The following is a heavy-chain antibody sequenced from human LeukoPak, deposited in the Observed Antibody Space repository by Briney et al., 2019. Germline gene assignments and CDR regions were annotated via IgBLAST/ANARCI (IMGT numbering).Heavy chain of an antibody. V-gene: IGHV3-23*01. D-gene: IGHD5-18*01. Sequence: GGSLRLSCAASGFTFSSYAMSWVRQAPGKGLEWVSAISGSGGSTYYADSVKGRFTISRDNSKNTLYLQMSSLRAEDTAVYYCASPGYSYGQGFDYWGQGTLVTVSS. CDR1: GFTFSSYA. J-gene: IGHJ4*02. CDR3: ASPGYSYGQGFDY. CDR2: ISGSGGST.